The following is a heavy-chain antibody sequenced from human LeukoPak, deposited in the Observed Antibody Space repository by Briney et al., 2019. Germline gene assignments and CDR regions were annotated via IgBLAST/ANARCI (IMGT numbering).Heavy chain of an antibody. J-gene: IGHJ4*02. V-gene: IGHV3-48*03. CDR2: ISSSGSPI. CDR3: ARSNGWLDY. D-gene: IGHD2-15*01. CDR1: EFTFNSYD. Sequence: GGSLRFSCAASEFTFNSYDMNWVRQAPGKGLEWVSYISSSGSPIYYADSVKGRFTISRDNAKNSLYLQMNSLRAEDTAVYYCARSNGWLDYWGQGTLVTVSS.